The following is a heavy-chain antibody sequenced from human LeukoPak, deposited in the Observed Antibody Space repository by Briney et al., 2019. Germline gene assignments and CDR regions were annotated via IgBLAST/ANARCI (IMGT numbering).Heavy chain of an antibody. CDR1: GFTFSSYG. Sequence: RGSLRLSCAASGFTFSSYGIHWDRQAPGKGLEWVAFIRYDGSNKYYVGSVKGRFTISRDNSKNTLYLQMNSLRAEDTAVYYCAKGSGWEVSYYYYYMDVWGKGTTVTISS. V-gene: IGHV3-30*02. CDR3: AKGSGWEVSYYYYYMDV. D-gene: IGHD1-26*01. CDR2: IRYDGSNK. J-gene: IGHJ6*03.